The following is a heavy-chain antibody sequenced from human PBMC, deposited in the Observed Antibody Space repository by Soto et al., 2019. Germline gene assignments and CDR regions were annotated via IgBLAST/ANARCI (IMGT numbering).Heavy chain of an antibody. V-gene: IGHV4-4*07. CDR3: ARTHWVSGTEY. Sequence: QVQLQESGPGLVKPSETLSLTCTVSGGSMTGYFWTWIRQSAGKGLEWIGHVYNSGNTDYNPSLPSRITMAVDTSKREFSLKVQSVTAADTAVYYCARTHWVSGTEYWGQGTLVTVSS. CDR2: VYNSGNT. J-gene: IGHJ4*02. D-gene: IGHD6-19*01. CDR1: GGSMTGYF.